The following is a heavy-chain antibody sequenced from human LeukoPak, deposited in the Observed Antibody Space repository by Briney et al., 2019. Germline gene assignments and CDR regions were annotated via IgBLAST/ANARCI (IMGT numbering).Heavy chain of an antibody. Sequence: SETLSLTCTVSGGSISSYYWSWIRQPPGKGLEWIGYIYTSGSTNYNPSLKSRVTISVDTSKNQFSLKLSSVTAADTAVYYCARALPPNYGSGSIAPNWFDPWGQGTLVTVSS. CDR3: ARALPPNYGSGSIAPNWFDP. J-gene: IGHJ5*02. CDR2: IYTSGST. V-gene: IGHV4-4*09. CDR1: GGSISSYY. D-gene: IGHD3-10*01.